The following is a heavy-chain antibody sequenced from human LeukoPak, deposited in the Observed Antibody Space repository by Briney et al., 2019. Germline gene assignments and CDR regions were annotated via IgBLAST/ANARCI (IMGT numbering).Heavy chain of an antibody. Sequence: GASVKVSCKASGYTFTSYDINWVRQATGQGLEWMGWMNPNSGNTGYAQKFQGRVTMTRNTSISTAYMELSSLRSEDTAVYYCASNYYGSGSYFYYYGMDVWGQGTTVTVSS. V-gene: IGHV1-8*01. D-gene: IGHD3-10*01. CDR2: MNPNSGNT. CDR1: GYTFTSYD. J-gene: IGHJ6*02. CDR3: ASNYYGSGSYFYYYGMDV.